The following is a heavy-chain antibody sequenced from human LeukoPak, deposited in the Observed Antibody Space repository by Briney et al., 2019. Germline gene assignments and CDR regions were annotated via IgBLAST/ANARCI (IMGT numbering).Heavy chain of an antibody. CDR2: IGGSGGST. CDR3: AKDRYYDFWSGPPDFDY. J-gene: IGHJ4*02. D-gene: IGHD3-3*01. V-gene: IGHV3-23*01. Sequence: PGGSLRLSCAASGFTFSSYAMSWVRQAPGKGLEWVSAIGGSGGSTYYADSVKGRFTISRDNSKNTLYLQMNSLRAEDTAVYYCAKDRYYDFWSGPPDFDYWGQGTLVTVSS. CDR1: GFTFSSYA.